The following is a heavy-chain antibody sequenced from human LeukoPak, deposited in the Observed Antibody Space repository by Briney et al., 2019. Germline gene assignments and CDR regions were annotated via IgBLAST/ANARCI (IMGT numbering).Heavy chain of an antibody. CDR3: AKSSPRGYGAFDI. Sequence: KAGESLKISCQGSGYSFSSYWIGWVRQMPGKGLEWMGIIYPGGSETITRDSPSFQGQVTISVDKSISTAFLQWSSLKASDTAMYYCAKSSPRGYGAFDIWGQGTMVTVSS. V-gene: IGHV5-51*01. J-gene: IGHJ3*02. D-gene: IGHD2-15*01. CDR2: IYPGGSETIT. CDR1: GYSFSSYW.